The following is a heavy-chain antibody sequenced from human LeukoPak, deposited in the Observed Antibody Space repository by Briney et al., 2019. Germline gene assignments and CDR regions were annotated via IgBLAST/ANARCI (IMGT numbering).Heavy chain of an antibody. Sequence: SETLSLTCTVSGGSISSYYWSWIRQPPGKGLEWMGYIYYSGSTNYNPSLKSRVTISVDTSKNQFSLKLSSVTAADTAVYYCARELGVEDTAMVTDYWGQGTLVTVSS. CDR2: IYYSGST. J-gene: IGHJ4*02. D-gene: IGHD5-18*01. V-gene: IGHV4-59*01. CDR1: GGSISSYY. CDR3: ARELGVEDTAMVTDY.